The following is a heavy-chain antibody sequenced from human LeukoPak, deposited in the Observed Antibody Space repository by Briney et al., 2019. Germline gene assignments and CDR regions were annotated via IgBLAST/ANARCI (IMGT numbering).Heavy chain of an antibody. CDR1: GYTFTSYG. CDR2: ISGYNGNT. J-gene: IGHJ3*02. Sequence: ASVKVSCKASGYTFTSYGISWVRQAPGQGLEWMGWISGYNGNTNYAQKLQGRVTMTTDTSTSTAYMELRSLRSDDTAVYYCGRVGGGSWSRAFDIWGQGTMVTVSS. D-gene: IGHD2-15*01. V-gene: IGHV1-18*01. CDR3: GRVGGGSWSRAFDI.